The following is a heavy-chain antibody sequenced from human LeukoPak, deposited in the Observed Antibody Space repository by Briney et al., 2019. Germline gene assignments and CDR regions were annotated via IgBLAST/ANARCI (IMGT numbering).Heavy chain of an antibody. V-gene: IGHV3-23*01. CDR3: AKSTIFGVVSPADY. D-gene: IGHD3-3*01. CDR1: GFTFSSYA. Sequence: GGSLRLSCAASGFTFSSYAMSWVRQAPGKGLEWVSAISGSGGSTYYADSVKGRFTISRDNSKNTPYLQMNSLRAEDTAVYYCAKSTIFGVVSPADYWGQGTLVTVSS. CDR2: ISGSGGST. J-gene: IGHJ4*02.